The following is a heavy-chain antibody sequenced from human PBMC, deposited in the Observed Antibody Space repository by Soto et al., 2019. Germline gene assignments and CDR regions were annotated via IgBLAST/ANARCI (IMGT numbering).Heavy chain of an antibody. V-gene: IGHV3-48*02. D-gene: IGHD3-22*01. CDR1: GFTFSNYR. CDR3: AKSDSSGYPYFDN. Sequence: GGSLRLSCAASGFTFSNYRMSWVRQAPGKGLEWVSYISSTSRTIYYADSVRGRCTVSRDNAKNSLYLQMNSLKDEDTAVYYCAKSDSSGYPYFDNWGRGTLVTVSS. CDR2: ISSTSRTI. J-gene: IGHJ4*02.